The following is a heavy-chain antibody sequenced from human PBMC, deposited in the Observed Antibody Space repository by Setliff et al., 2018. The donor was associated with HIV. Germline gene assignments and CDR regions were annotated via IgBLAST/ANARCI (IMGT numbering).Heavy chain of an antibody. CDR3: ARRPIKGYGPFDS. D-gene: IGHD2-15*01. V-gene: IGHV4-38-2*01. Sequence: SETLSLTCGVSGYSMSSGYYWGWIRQPPGKGLEWLGIVYYTGSTNYNPSLKSRVAMSVDTSRNQFSLKLTSVTAADTAVYYCARRPIKGYGPFDSWGPGTLVTVSS. J-gene: IGHJ4*02. CDR1: GYSMSSGYY. CDR2: VYYTGST.